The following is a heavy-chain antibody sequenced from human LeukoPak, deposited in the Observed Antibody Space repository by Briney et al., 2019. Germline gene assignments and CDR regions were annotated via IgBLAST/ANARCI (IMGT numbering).Heavy chain of an antibody. CDR2: SSTSSTYM. J-gene: IGHJ6*02. V-gene: IGHV3-21*01. CDR3: ARDEGKGIAVAGTWVYYYYGMDV. D-gene: IGHD6-19*01. CDR1: GFTFSNYI. Sequence: PGGSLRLSCSASGFTFSNYILNWVRQAPGEGLEWVSSSSTSSTYMYYADSVKGRFTISRDNAKNSLYLQMNSLRAEDTAVYYCARDEGKGIAVAGTWVYYYYGMDVWGQGTTVTVSS.